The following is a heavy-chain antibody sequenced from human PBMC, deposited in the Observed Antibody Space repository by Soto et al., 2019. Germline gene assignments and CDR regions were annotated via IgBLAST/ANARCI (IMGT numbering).Heavy chain of an antibody. CDR3: ARDLSGTGLDI. D-gene: IGHD1-26*01. Sequence: QLQLHESGPGPVKPSETLSLTCNVSGDSIGRFYWSWIRQSAGKGLEWIGRVYSTGGVTYNPALKGRVTISLDTANNLVSLEMNSVTAADTAVYFCARDLSGTGLDIWGRGTRVSVSS. V-gene: IGHV4-4*07. J-gene: IGHJ6*02. CDR1: GDSIGRFY. CDR2: VYSTGGV.